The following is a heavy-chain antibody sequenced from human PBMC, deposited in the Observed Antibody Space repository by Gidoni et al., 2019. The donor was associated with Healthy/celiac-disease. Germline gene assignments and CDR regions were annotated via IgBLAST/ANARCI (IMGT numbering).Heavy chain of an antibody. V-gene: IGHV3-15*01. CDR2: IKSKTDGGTT. CDR3: TTEPLMPYYYDSSGYYAHDY. J-gene: IGHJ4*02. D-gene: IGHD3-22*01. CDR1: GFTFSNAW. Sequence: EVQLVESGGGLVKPGGSLRLSCAASGFTFSNAWMRWVRQAPGKGLEWVGRIKSKTDGGTTDYAAPVKGRFTISRDESKNTLYLQMNSLKTEDTAVYYCTTEPLMPYYYDSSGYYAHDYWGQGTLVTVSS.